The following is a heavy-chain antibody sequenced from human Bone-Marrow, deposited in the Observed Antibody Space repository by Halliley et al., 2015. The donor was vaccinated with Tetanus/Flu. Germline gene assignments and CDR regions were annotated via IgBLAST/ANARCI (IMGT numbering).Heavy chain of an antibody. Sequence: TLSLTCTVSGGSINSGGFYWTWIRQHPGKGLEWLGFIFYTGHTYYSPSLRGLLTISLDTSENQFSLNMRTVTAADTAVYYCARGGLQAFDSWGQGTLVTFSS. CDR2: IFYTGHT. CDR1: GGSINSGGFY. V-gene: IGHV4-31*01. CDR3: ARGGLQAFDS. J-gene: IGHJ4*02. D-gene: IGHD3-10*01.